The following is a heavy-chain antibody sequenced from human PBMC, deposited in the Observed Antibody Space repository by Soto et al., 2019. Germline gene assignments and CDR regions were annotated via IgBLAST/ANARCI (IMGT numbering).Heavy chain of an antibody. Sequence: KSSETLSLTCSVSGGSISTYYWSWIRQSPGKGLEWIGYIYHSGATDYNPSLKSRVTLSLDPSKNQFSLKLSSVSAADTAVYYCARETHAFGGIILIADWGQGTQVTVSS. V-gene: IGHV4-59*01. D-gene: IGHD3-16*01. J-gene: IGHJ4*02. CDR1: GGSISTYY. CDR3: ARETHAFGGIILIAD. CDR2: IYHSGAT.